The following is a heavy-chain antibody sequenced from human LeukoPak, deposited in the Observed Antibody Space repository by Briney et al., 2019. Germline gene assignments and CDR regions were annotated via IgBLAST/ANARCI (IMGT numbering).Heavy chain of an antibody. D-gene: IGHD5-24*01. CDR2: IYYSGST. CDR1: GGSISSHY. J-gene: IGHJ5*02. Sequence: PSETLSLTCTVSGGSISSHYWSWIRQPPGKGLEWIGYIYYSGSTNYNPSLKSRVTISVDTSKNQFSLKLSSVTAADTAVYCCLRWLQLGWFDPWGQGTLVTVSS. V-gene: IGHV4-59*11. CDR3: LRWLQLGWFDP.